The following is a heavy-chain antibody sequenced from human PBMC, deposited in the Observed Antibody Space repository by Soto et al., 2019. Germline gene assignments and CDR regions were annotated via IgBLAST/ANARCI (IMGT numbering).Heavy chain of an antibody. J-gene: IGHJ4*02. CDR2: ISGSGGST. Sequence: GGSLRLSCAASGFTFSSYAMSWVRQAPGKGLEWVSAISGSGGSTYYADSVKGRFTISRDNSKNTLYLQMNSLRAEDTAVYYCAKTPSNPNLDDDIVATMLRQYYFDYWGQGTLVTVSS. V-gene: IGHV3-23*01. CDR1: GFTFSSYA. D-gene: IGHD5-12*01. CDR3: AKTPSNPNLDDDIVATMLRQYYFDY.